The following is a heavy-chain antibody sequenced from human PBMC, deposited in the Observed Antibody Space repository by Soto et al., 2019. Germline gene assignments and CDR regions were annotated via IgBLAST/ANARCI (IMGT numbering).Heavy chain of an antibody. Sequence: QLQLQESGSGLVKPSQTLSLTCAVSGGSIRSGGYSWSWFRQPPGKGLEWIGYIYTNRNTYYPPSLKSRVTISVDRSKHQCSLKLSSVTAADTAMSYCARVPSPWGQGTLVTGSS. CDR1: GGSIRSGGYS. CDR3: ARVPSP. J-gene: IGHJ5*02. CDR2: IYTNRNT. V-gene: IGHV4-30-2*01.